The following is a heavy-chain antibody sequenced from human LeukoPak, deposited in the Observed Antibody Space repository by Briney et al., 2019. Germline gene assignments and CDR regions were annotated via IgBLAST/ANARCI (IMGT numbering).Heavy chain of an antibody. Sequence: GASVKVSCKASGYTFTSYGISWVRQAPGQGLEWMGWISAYNGNTNYAQKLQGRVTMTTDTSTSTAYMELRSLRSDDTAVYYCARDPPPGYYYYGMDVWGQGTTVTVSS. CDR2: ISAYNGNT. V-gene: IGHV1-18*01. CDR1: GYTFTSYG. J-gene: IGHJ6*02. CDR3: ARDPPPGYYYYGMDV.